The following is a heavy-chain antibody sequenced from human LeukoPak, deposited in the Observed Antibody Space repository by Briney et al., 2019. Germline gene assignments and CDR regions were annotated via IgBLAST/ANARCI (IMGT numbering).Heavy chain of an antibody. CDR2: INPNSGGT. J-gene: IGHJ4*02. CDR3: AQDGRIFGVVGD. CDR1: GYTFTGYY. D-gene: IGHD3-3*01. Sequence: ASVKVSCKASGYTFTGYYMHWVRQAPGQGLEWMGWINPNSGGTNYAQKVQGRVTMTKDTSISTAYMGLRRLRSDDPAVYYCAQDGRIFGVVGDWGQGTLVTVSS. V-gene: IGHV1-2*02.